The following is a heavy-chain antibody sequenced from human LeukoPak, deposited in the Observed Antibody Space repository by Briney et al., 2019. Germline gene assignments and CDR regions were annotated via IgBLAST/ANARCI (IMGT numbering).Heavy chain of an antibody. CDR1: GFTFSSYA. CDR3: ARDFRPKYGSGSYTLYY. Sequence: GGSLRLSCAASGFTFSSYAMHWVRQAPGKGLEWVAVISYDGSNKYYADSVKGRFTISRDNSKNTLYLQMNSLRAGDTAVYYCARDFRPKYGSGSYTLYYWGQGTLVTVSS. V-gene: IGHV3-30*04. D-gene: IGHD3-10*01. CDR2: ISYDGSNK. J-gene: IGHJ4*02.